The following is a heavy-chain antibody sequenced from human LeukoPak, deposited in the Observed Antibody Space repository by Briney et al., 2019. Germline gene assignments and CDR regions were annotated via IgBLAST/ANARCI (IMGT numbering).Heavy chain of an antibody. CDR1: GGSFSGYY. V-gene: IGHV4-34*01. D-gene: IGHD1-26*01. J-gene: IGHJ4*02. Sequence: SETLSLTCAVYGGSFSGYYWSWIRQPPGKGLEWIGEINHGGSTNYNPSLKSRVTISVDTSKNQFSLKLSSVTAADTAVYYCASSSGSYAHPHWGQGTLVTVSS. CDR2: INHGGST. CDR3: ASSSGSYAHPH.